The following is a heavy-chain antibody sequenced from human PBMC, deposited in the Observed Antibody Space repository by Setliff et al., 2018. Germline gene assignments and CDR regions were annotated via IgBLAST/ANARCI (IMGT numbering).Heavy chain of an antibody. J-gene: IGHJ5*02. CDR3: ATDGPVLNGDYIS. Sequence: SETLSLTCGASGGTFSDYYWSWIRQPPGKGLEWIGEINHSGITYYNPSVKSRVTISVDKSKNQFSLSLRSVTAADTAVYYCATDGPVLNGDYISWGQGTLVTVSS. D-gene: IGHD3-10*01. V-gene: IGHV4-34*01. CDR1: GGTFSDYY. CDR2: INHSGIT.